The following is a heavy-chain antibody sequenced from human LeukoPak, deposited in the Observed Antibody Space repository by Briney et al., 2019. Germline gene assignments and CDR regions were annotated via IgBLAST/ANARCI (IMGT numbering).Heavy chain of an antibody. Sequence: GGSLRLSCAASGFTFSDSFSTWIRQAPGKGVEWMSYISSSSTYTNYADSVKGRFTISRDNAKNSLYLQMNSLRAEDTAVYYCARVVPTYYFDYWGQGTLVTVSS. CDR2: ISSSSTYT. CDR3: ARVVPTYYFDY. V-gene: IGHV3-11*05. J-gene: IGHJ4*02. D-gene: IGHD2-2*01. CDR1: GFTFSDSF.